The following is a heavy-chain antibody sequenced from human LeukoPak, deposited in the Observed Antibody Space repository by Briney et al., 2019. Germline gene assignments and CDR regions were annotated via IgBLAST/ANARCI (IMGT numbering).Heavy chain of an antibody. CDR2: VYHTGST. CDR3: ARITVTKGRYNWFDP. J-gene: IGHJ5*02. CDR1: GGSISSSYW. V-gene: IGHV4-4*02. D-gene: IGHD4-11*01. Sequence: SETLSLTCAVSGGSISSSYWWSWVRQPPGKGLDWIGEVYHTGSTNYNSSLKSRVTISVDKSKNQFSLKLTSVTAADTAVYYCARITVTKGRYNWFDPWGQGTLVTVSS.